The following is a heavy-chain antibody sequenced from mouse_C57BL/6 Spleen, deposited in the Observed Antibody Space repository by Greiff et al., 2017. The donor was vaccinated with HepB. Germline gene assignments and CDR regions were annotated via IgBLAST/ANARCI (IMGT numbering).Heavy chain of an antibody. J-gene: IGHJ1*03. CDR1: GFTFSDYG. Sequence: EVKLMESGGGLVKPGGSLKLSCAASGFTFSDYGMHWVRQAPEKGLEWVAYISSGSSTIYYADTVKGRFTISRDNAKNTLFLQMTSLRSEDTAMYYCARGVGPRYFDVWGTGTTVTVSS. CDR2: ISSGSSTI. V-gene: IGHV5-17*01. D-gene: IGHD1-3*01. CDR3: ARGVGPRYFDV.